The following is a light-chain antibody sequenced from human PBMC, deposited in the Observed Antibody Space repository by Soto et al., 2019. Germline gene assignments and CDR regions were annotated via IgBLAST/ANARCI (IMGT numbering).Light chain of an antibody. CDR2: DAY. V-gene: IGKV3-11*01. CDR3: QQRHMWPIT. CDR1: QSFRGL. J-gene: IGKJ5*01. Sequence: ENVLTQSPGTLSLSPGERGTLSCRASQSFRGLLAWYQQKPGQAPRLLIYDAYNRATGIPPRFSGSGSGTDFTLTISSLEPEDSAVYYCQQRHMWPITFGQGTRLEIK.